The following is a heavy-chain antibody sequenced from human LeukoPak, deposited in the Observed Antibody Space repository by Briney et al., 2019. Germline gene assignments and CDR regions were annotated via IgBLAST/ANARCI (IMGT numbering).Heavy chain of an antibody. V-gene: IGHV3-30*18. Sequence: GGSLRLSCAASGFTFSSYAMSWVRQAPGKGLEWVAVISYDGSNKYYADSVKGRFTISRDNSKNTLYLQMNSLRAEDTAVYNCAKGHYGSGSYYYIDYWGQGTLVTVSS. CDR3: AKGHYGSGSYYYIDY. CDR1: GFTFSSYA. J-gene: IGHJ4*02. CDR2: ISYDGSNK. D-gene: IGHD3-10*01.